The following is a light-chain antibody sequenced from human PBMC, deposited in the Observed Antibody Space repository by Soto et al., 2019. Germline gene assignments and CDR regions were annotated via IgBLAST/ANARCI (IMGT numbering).Light chain of an antibody. CDR2: GAS. V-gene: IGKV3-20*01. CDR3: QQYGSSPTS. Sequence: EIVLTQSPGTLSLSPGDRATLSCRASQRVSSNYLAWYQQRPGQAPRLLIYGASNRATGIPARFSGSGSGTDFTLTISSLEPEDFAVYYCQQYGSSPTSFGQGTKVDIK. J-gene: IGKJ1*01. CDR1: QRVSSNY.